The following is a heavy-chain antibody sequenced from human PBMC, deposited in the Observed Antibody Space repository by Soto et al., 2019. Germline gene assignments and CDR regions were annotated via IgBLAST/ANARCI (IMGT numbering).Heavy chain of an antibody. J-gene: IGHJ3*02. Sequence: ASVKVSCKASGYTFTSYAMHWVRQAPGQRLEWMGWINAGNGNTKYSQKFQGRVTITRDTSASTAYMELSSLRSEDTAVYYCAVGSHGDYRRADAFDIWGQGTMVTVSS. CDR3: AVGSHGDYRRADAFDI. CDR1: GYTFTSYA. CDR2: INAGNGNT. D-gene: IGHD4-17*01. V-gene: IGHV1-3*01.